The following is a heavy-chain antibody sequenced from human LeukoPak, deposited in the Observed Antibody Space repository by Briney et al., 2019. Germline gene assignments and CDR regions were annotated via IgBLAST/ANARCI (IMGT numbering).Heavy chain of an antibody. Sequence: GGSLRLSCAASGFTFSSYAMSWVRQAPGKGLEWVSAISGSGGSTYYADSVKGRFTISRDNSKNTLYLQMNSLRAEDTAVYYCAKGRYKYCSSTSCLNWFDPWGQGTLATVSS. J-gene: IGHJ5*02. CDR3: AKGRYKYCSSTSCLNWFDP. D-gene: IGHD2-2*01. CDR1: GFTFSSYA. V-gene: IGHV3-23*01. CDR2: ISGSGGST.